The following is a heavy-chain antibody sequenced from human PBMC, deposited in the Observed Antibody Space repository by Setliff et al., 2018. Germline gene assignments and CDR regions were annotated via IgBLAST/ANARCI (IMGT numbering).Heavy chain of an antibody. V-gene: IGHV3-23*01. CDR2: ISGSGGST. CDR1: GFTFSRYW. Sequence: GGSLRLPCVASGFTFSRYWMSWVRQAPGKGLEWVSAISGSGGSTYYADSVKGRFTISRDNSKNTLYLQMNSLRAEDTAVYYCAKRDYYDSSGYLLPYMDVWGKGTTVTVSS. D-gene: IGHD3-22*01. CDR3: AKRDYYDSSGYLLPYMDV. J-gene: IGHJ6*03.